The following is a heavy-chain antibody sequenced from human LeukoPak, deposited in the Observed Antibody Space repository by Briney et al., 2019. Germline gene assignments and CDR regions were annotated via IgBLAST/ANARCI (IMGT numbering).Heavy chain of an antibody. CDR2: ISAYNGNT. CDR1: GYTFTSYG. D-gene: IGHD6-6*01. CDR3: ARDDRSSGISEDAFDI. V-gene: IGHV1-18*01. J-gene: IGHJ3*02. Sequence: ASVKVSCRASGYTFTSYGISWVRQAPGQGLEWMGWISAYNGNTNYAQKLQGRVTMTTDTSTSTAYMELRSLRSDDTAVYYCARDDRSSGISEDAFDIWGQGTMVTVSS.